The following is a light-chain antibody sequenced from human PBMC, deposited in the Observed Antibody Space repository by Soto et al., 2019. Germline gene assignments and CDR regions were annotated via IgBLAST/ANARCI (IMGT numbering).Light chain of an antibody. J-gene: IGKJ2*01. CDR3: QQYDTLAT. CDR1: QDISNY. Sequence: DIQMTQSPSSLSASVGDRVTITCQARQDISNYLTWYQQKPGKAPKLLIDDASNLETGVPARFSGSGAGTDFTFTISSLQHEYIATYYCQQYDTLATVGLGTKRESK. CDR2: DAS. V-gene: IGKV1-33*01.